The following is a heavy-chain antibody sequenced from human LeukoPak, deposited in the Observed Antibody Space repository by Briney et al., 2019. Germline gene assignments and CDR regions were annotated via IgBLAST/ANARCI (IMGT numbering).Heavy chain of an antibody. V-gene: IGHV1-18*01. D-gene: IGHD6-6*01. CDR1: GYTXTSYS. J-gene: IGHJ4*02. CDR3: AKDRWRDGSSSFDN. CDR2: TSTYNGNT. Sequence: ASVKVSCKASGYTXTSYSINWVRQAPGQGLEWMGWTSTYNGNTNYAQKLQGRVTMTTDTSTSTAYMELRSLRSDDTAVYYCAKDRWRDGSSSFDNWGQGTLVTVSS.